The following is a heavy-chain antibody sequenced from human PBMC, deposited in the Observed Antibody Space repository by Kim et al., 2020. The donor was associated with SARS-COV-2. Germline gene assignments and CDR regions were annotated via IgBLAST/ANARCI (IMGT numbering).Heavy chain of an antibody. V-gene: IGHV3-30*18. CDR3: AKDHRVVTAPLPY. CDR2: ISYDGSNK. Sequence: GGSLRLSCAASGFTFSSYGMHWVRQAPGKGLEWVAVISYDGSNKYYADSVKGRFTISRDNSKNTLYLQMNSLRAEDTAVYYCAKDHRVVTAPLPYWGQGTLVTVSS. CDR1: GFTFSSYG. J-gene: IGHJ4*02. D-gene: IGHD2-21*02.